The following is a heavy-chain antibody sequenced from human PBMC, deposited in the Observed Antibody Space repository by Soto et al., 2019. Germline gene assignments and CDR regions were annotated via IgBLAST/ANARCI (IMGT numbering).Heavy chain of an antibody. D-gene: IGHD3-22*01. CDR1: GYTFTSYA. Sequence: QVQLVQSGAEVKKPGASVKVSCKASGYTFTSYAMHWVRHAPGQRLEWMGWINAGNGNTKYSQKFQGRVTITRDTSASTAYMELSSLRSEDTAVYYCARDLSYYYDSSGSLEDYWGQGTLVTVSS. J-gene: IGHJ4*02. CDR2: INAGNGNT. V-gene: IGHV1-3*01. CDR3: ARDLSYYYDSSGSLEDY.